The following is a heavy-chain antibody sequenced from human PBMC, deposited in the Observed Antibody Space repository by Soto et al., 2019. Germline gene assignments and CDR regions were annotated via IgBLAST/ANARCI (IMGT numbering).Heavy chain of an antibody. CDR1: GFTFSSYS. D-gene: IGHD5-18*01. J-gene: IGHJ4*02. Sequence: GGSLRLSCAASGFTFSSYSMNWVRQAPGKGLEWVSSISSSSSYIYYADSVKGRFTISRDNAKNSLYLQMNSLRAEDTAVYYCASERDTDPGPFDYWGQGSLVIGSS. V-gene: IGHV3-21*01. CDR2: ISSSSSYI. CDR3: ASERDTDPGPFDY.